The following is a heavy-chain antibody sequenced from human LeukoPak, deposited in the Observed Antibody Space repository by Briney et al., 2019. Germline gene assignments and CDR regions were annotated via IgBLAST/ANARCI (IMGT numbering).Heavy chain of an antibody. J-gene: IGHJ5*02. Sequence: ASVKVSCKASGYTFTSYGISWVRQAPGQGLEWMGWMSAYNGNTNYAQKLQGRVTMTTDTSTSTAYMELRSLRSDDTAVYYCAREAHYYGSGSHSVNWFDPWGQGTLVTVSS. V-gene: IGHV1-18*01. CDR1: GYTFTSYG. D-gene: IGHD3-10*01. CDR2: MSAYNGNT. CDR3: AREAHYYGSGSHSVNWFDP.